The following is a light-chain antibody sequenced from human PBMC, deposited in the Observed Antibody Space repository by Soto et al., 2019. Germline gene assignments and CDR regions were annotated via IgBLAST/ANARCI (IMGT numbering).Light chain of an antibody. CDR1: QTISSW. J-gene: IGKJ1*01. Sequence: DIQMTQSPSTLSGSVGDRVTITCRASQTISSWLAWYQQKPGKAPKLLIYKASTLKSGVPSRFSGSGSGTEFTLPISSLQPDDFATYYCQHYTSYSEAFGQGTK. CDR2: KAS. CDR3: QHYTSYSEA. V-gene: IGKV1-5*03.